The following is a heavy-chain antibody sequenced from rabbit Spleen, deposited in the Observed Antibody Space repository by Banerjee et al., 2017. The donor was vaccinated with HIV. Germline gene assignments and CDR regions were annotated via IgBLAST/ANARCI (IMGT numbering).Heavy chain of an antibody. Sequence: QSLEESGGDLVKPGGTLTLTCTASGFDFSSSVYMCWVRQAPGKGPEWIACINSYTGRTWSASWAKGRFTISKTSSTTVTLQMTSLTAADTATYFCARGVYDDYDTYYFDLWGPGTLVTVS. J-gene: IGHJ4*01. CDR1: GFDFSSSVY. CDR3: ARGVYDDYDTYYFDL. V-gene: IGHV1S40*01. CDR2: INSYTGRT. D-gene: IGHD2-1*01.